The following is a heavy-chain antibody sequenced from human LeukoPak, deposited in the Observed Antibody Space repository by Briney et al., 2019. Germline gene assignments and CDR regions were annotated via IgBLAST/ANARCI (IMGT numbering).Heavy chain of an antibody. CDR2: INHSGST. Sequence: PSETLSLTCAVYGGSLSGYYWSWIRQPPGKGLEWIGEINHSGSTNYNPSLKSRVTISVDTSKNQFSLKLSSVTAADTAVYYCARHSCSGGSCSLRAFDIWGQGTMVTVSS. J-gene: IGHJ3*02. V-gene: IGHV4-34*01. D-gene: IGHD2-15*01. CDR1: GGSLSGYY. CDR3: ARHSCSGGSCSLRAFDI.